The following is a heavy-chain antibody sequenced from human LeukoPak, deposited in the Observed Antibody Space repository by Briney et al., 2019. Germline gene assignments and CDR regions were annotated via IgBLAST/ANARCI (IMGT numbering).Heavy chain of an antibody. CDR1: GGTFSSYA. D-gene: IGHD3-22*01. J-gene: IGHJ4*02. CDR2: VIPIFGTA. Sequence: ASVKVSCKASGGTFSSYAISWVRQAPGQGLEWMGGVIPIFGTANYAQKFQGRVTITADKSTSTAYMGLSSLRSEDTAVYYCARDASLSYDSSGYYYDYWGQGTLVTVSS. V-gene: IGHV1-69*06. CDR3: ARDASLSYDSSGYYYDY.